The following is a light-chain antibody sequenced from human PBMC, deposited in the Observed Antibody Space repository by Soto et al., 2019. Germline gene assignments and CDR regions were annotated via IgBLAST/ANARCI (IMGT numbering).Light chain of an antibody. CDR2: KTS. Sequence: DIQMTQSPSTLSASVGDRVTITCRASQSIGVWLAWYQQKPGTAPKLLIYKTSTLDSGLPLRFSGSGSGTEFTLTISSLQPDDFATYYCQPYINYFRTFGQGTKVEIK. J-gene: IGKJ1*01. CDR1: QSIGVW. CDR3: QPYINYFRT. V-gene: IGKV1-5*03.